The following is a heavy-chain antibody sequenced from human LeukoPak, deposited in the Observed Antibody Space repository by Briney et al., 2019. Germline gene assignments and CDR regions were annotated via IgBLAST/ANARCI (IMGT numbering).Heavy chain of an antibody. V-gene: IGHV3-48*03. Sequence: GGSLRLSCAASGFTFSSYEMNWVRQAPGKGLEWVPYISSSGSTIYYADSVKGRFTISRDNAKNSLYLQMNSLRAEDTAVYYCASIKAGENFDYWGQGTLVTVSS. J-gene: IGHJ4*02. D-gene: IGHD7-27*01. CDR1: GFTFSSYE. CDR2: ISSSGSTI. CDR3: ASIKAGENFDY.